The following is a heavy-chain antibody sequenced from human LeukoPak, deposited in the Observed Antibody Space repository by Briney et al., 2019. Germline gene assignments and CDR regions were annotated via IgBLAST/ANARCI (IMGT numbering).Heavy chain of an antibody. J-gene: IGHJ3*02. CDR1: GYTFTSYG. V-gene: IGHV1-18*01. CDR3: AREAGIAVAGMGFDI. Sequence: SVKVSCKASGYTFTSYGISWVRQAPGQGLEWMGWISAYNGNTNYAQKLQGRVTMTTDTSTSTAYMELRSLRSDDTAVYYCAREAGIAVAGMGFDIWGQGTMVTVSS. D-gene: IGHD6-19*01. CDR2: ISAYNGNT.